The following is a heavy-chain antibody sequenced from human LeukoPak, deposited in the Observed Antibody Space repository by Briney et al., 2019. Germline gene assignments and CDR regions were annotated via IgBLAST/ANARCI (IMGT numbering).Heavy chain of an antibody. J-gene: IGHJ4*02. CDR2: IYPAESES. CDR3: ARRNSGSRFDY. D-gene: IGHD1-26*01. V-gene: IGHV5-51*01. CDR1: GYSFSNYW. Sequence: KRGESLKISCKGSGYSFSNYWIAWARQMPGKGLEWMGIIYPAESESRYSPSFEGQVTMSADKSISTAYLQWTSLKASDTAMYYCARRNSGSRFDYWGQGILVTVSS.